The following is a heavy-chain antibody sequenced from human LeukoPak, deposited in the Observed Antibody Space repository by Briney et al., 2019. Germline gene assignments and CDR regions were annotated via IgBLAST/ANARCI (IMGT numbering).Heavy chain of an antibody. CDR2: ISAYNGNT. J-gene: IGHJ5*02. D-gene: IGHD4-11*01. Sequence: ASVKVSCKASGYTFTSYGISWVRQAPGQGLEWMGWISAYNGNTNYAQKLQGRVTMTTDTSTSTAYMELRSLRSDDTAVYYCARGGTLVTSSGDWFDPWGQGTLVTVSS. CDR3: ARGGTLVTSSGDWFDP. V-gene: IGHV1-18*01. CDR1: GYTFTSYG.